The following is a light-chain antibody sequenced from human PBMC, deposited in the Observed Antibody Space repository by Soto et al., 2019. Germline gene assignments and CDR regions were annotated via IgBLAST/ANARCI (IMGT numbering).Light chain of an antibody. CDR1: QSISSNF. V-gene: IGKV3-20*01. Sequence: EIVLTQSPGTLSLSPGEGATLYCRASQSISSNFLAWYQQKRGQAPRLLIHGASNRATGIPDRFSGSGSGTDFTLTITRLEPEDFAVYYCQQYGRSPRTFGQGTKV. CDR2: GAS. CDR3: QQYGRSPRT. J-gene: IGKJ1*01.